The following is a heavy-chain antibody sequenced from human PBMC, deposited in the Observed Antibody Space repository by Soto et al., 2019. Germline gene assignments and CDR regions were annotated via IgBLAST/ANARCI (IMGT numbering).Heavy chain of an antibody. CDR3: AKATDFWSGYPMDV. Sequence: PGGSLRLSCAASGFTFSSYAMSWVRQAPGKGLEWVSAISGSGGSTYYADSVKGRFTISRDNSKNTLYLQMNSLRAEDTAVYYCAKATDFWSGYPMDVWGKGTTVTVSS. CDR2: ISGSGGST. V-gene: IGHV3-23*01. CDR1: GFTFSSYA. J-gene: IGHJ6*03. D-gene: IGHD3-3*01.